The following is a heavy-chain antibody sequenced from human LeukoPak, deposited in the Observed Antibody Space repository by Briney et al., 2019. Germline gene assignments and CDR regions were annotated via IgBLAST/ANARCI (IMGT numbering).Heavy chain of an antibody. Sequence: SGGSLRLSCAASGSTFSSYAMSWVRQAPGKGLEWVSAISGSGGSTYYADSVKGRFTISRDNSKNTLYLQMNSLRAEDTAVYYCAEVYYDFWSGYSHYYYYYMDVWGKGTTVTVSS. CDR3: AEVYYDFWSGYSHYYYYYMDV. D-gene: IGHD3-3*01. CDR1: GSTFSSYA. J-gene: IGHJ6*03. CDR2: ISGSGGST. V-gene: IGHV3-23*01.